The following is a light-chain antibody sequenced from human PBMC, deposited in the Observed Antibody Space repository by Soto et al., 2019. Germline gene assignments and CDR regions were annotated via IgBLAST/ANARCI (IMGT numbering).Light chain of an antibody. J-gene: IGLJ1*01. CDR3: NSYSGGNNLYV. CDR1: SNDIGGYNF. Sequence: QSALTQPASVAGSPGQSITIPCNGTSNDIGGYNFVSWFQQHPGKAPKLLICDVTRPPSGVSDRFSGSKSGNTASLTISGLQAEDEADYYCNSYSGGNNLYVFGSGTKLTVL. CDR2: DVT. V-gene: IGLV2-14*01.